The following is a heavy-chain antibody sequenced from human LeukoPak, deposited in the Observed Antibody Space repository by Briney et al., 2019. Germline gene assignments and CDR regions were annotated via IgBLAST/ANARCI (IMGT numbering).Heavy chain of an antibody. J-gene: IGHJ5*02. V-gene: IGHV4-38-2*01. CDR3: ASLGYCSSTSCYPRRFLFDP. CDR1: GYSISSGYY. Sequence: PSETLSLTCAVSGYSISSGYYWGWIRQPPGKGLEWIGSIYHSGSTYYNPSLKSRVTISVDTSKNQFSLKLSSVTAADTAVYYRASLGYCSSTSCYPRRFLFDPWGQGTLVTVSS. D-gene: IGHD2-2*01. CDR2: IYHSGST.